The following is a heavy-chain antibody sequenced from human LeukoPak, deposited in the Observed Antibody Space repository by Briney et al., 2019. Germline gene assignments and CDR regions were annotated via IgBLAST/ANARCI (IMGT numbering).Heavy chain of an antibody. CDR3: ARGPSITMVRGGQWYYYMDV. D-gene: IGHD3-10*01. Sequence: GASVKVSCKASGYTFTSYYMHWVRQAPGQGLEWMGIINPSGGSTNYAQKFQGRVNMTRDTSTNTVYMELSSLRSEDTAVYYCARGPSITMVRGGQWYYYMDVWGKGTTVTISS. V-gene: IGHV1-46*01. CDR1: GYTFTSYY. CDR2: INPSGGST. J-gene: IGHJ6*03.